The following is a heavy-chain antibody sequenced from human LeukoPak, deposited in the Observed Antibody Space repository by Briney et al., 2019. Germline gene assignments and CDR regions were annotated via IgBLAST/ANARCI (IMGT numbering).Heavy chain of an antibody. CDR2: ISGSGDST. Sequence: GGSLKLSCAASGFTFKSYAMSWVRQAPGKGLEWVSSISGSGDSTYYADSVKGRFTISRDNSKNTLYLQMNSLRAEDTALYYCAKGHLAVASWGQGSLVTVSS. J-gene: IGHJ5*02. CDR3: AKGHLAVAS. V-gene: IGHV3-23*01. CDR1: GFTFKSYA. D-gene: IGHD6-19*01.